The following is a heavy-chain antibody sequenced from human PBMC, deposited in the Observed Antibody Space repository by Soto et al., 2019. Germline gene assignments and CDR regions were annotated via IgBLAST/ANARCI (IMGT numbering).Heavy chain of an antibody. CDR3: ARTSSSYNWFDP. J-gene: IGHJ5*02. CDR2: IYHSGST. Sequence: PSETLSLTCTVSGGSISSGGYSWSWIRQPPGKGLEWIGYIYHSGSTYYNPSLKSRVTISVDRPKNQFSLKLSSVTAADTAVYYCARTSSSYNWFDPWGQGTLVTVSS. CDR1: GGSISSGGYS. V-gene: IGHV4-30-2*01. D-gene: IGHD6-13*01.